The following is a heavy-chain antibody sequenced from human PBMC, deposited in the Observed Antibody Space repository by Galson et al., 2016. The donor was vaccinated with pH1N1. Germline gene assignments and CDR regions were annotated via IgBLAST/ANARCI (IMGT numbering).Heavy chain of an antibody. Sequence: CAISGDSVSSNSVAWNWIRQSPSRGLEWLGRTYYRSEWYHDYAVSVRSRITINPDASKNHFSLRLTSVTPEDTAVYYCARAPVAAAGDWFDPWGPGTTVTVSS. CDR2: TYYRSEWYH. J-gene: IGHJ5*01. V-gene: IGHV6-1*01. CDR3: ARAPVAAAGDWFDP. D-gene: IGHD6-13*01. CDR1: GDSVSSNSVA.